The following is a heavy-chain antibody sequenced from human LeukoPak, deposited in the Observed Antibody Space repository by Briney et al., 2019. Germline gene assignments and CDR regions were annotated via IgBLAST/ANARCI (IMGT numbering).Heavy chain of an antibody. V-gene: IGHV1-18*01. CDR1: GYPCSSYG. D-gene: IGHD6-19*01. CDR3: ARDKIGSGWYVHDY. J-gene: IGHJ4*02. Sequence: ASVKLSYTASGYPCSSYGISWVRQAPGQGLGWMGWISAYNVNTNYTQKLQGRDTMTTETSTSTPYIVIRRLRSATTAACYCARDKIGSGWYVHDYWGQGTLVTVSS. CDR2: ISAYNVNT.